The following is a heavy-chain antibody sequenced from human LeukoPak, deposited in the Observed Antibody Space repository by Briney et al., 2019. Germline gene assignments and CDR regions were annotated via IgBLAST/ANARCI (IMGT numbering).Heavy chain of an antibody. CDR3: ARDKENYSWFDP. V-gene: IGHV1-69*13. J-gene: IGHJ5*02. CDR1: GGTFSSHA. Sequence: ASVKVSCKASGGTFSSHAINWVRQAPGQGLEWMGGIIPIFGTTHYAQKFQGGVTITADDSTSTAYMELSSLRSEDTAVYYCARDKENYSWFDPWGQGTLVTVSS. CDR2: IIPIFGTT.